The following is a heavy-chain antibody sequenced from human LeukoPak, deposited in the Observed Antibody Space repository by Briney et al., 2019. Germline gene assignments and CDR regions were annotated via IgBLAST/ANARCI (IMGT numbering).Heavy chain of an antibody. V-gene: IGHV3-21*04. CDR1: GFTFSSYS. D-gene: IGHD3/OR15-3a*01. Sequence: GGSLRLSCAASGFTFSSYSMNWVRQAPGKGPEWVSSISTGSSYIYYADSVKGRFTISRDNSKNTLYLQMNSLRAEDTAVYYCAKDWTELLGAFDIWGQGTMVTVSS. J-gene: IGHJ3*02. CDR3: AKDWTELLGAFDI. CDR2: ISTGSSYI.